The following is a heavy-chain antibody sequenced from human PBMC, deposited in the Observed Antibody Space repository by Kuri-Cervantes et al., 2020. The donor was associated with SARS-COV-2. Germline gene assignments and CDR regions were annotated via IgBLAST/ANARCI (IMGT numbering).Heavy chain of an antibody. CDR2: INHSGST. CDR1: GGSFSGYY. Sequence: SQTLSLTCAVYGGSFSGYYWSWIRQPPGKELEWIGEINHSGSTNYNPSLKSRVTISVDTSKNQFSLKLSSVTAADTAVYYYAGGVGAAVAGTLLTSYYYYGMDVWGQGTTVTVSS. D-gene: IGHD6-19*01. V-gene: IGHV4-34*01. J-gene: IGHJ6*02. CDR3: AGGVGAAVAGTLLTSYYYYGMDV.